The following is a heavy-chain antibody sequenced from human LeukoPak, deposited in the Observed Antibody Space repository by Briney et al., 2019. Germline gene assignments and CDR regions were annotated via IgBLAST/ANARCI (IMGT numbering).Heavy chain of an antibody. Sequence: SETLSLTCTVSGGSISSSSYYWGWIRQPPGKGLEWMGSIYNSGSTYYNPSHKSRVTISVDTSKNQFSLKLSSVTAADTAVYYCARHEGIDGGSGWNPWGQGTLVTVSS. J-gene: IGHJ5*02. CDR2: IYNSGST. V-gene: IGHV4-39*01. CDR3: ARHEGIDGGSGWNP. CDR1: GGSISSSSYY. D-gene: IGHD6-19*01.